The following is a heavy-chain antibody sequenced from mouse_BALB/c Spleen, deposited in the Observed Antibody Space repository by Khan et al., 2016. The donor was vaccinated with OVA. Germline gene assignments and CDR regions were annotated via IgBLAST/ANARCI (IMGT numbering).Heavy chain of an antibody. CDR3: ARTASIKD. Sequence: EVQLQESGPGLVKPSQSLSLTCTVTGYSITSGYGWNWIRQFPGNKLEWMGYISYSGSTNYNPSLKSRISITRDTSKNQFFLQCNSVTTEETATYYCARTASIKDWGQGTTLTVSS. V-gene: IGHV3-2*02. D-gene: IGHD1-2*01. CDR2: ISYSGST. CDR1: GYSITSGYG. J-gene: IGHJ2*01.